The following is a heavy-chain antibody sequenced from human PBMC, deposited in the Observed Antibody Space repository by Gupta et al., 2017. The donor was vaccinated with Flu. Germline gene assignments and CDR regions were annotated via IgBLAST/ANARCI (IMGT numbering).Heavy chain of an antibody. J-gene: IGHJ3*02. CDR1: GFIFSIYG. CDR3: ARDLLSGYGLGAFDI. D-gene: IGHD5-12*01. Sequence: QVQLVESGGGVVQPGRSLRLSCAASGFIFSIYGMHWVRQAPGKGLEWVAVIWYDGSNKYYADSVKGRFTISRDNSKNTLYLQMNSLRAEDTAVYYCARDLLSGYGLGAFDIWGQGTMVTVSS. V-gene: IGHV3-33*01. CDR2: IWYDGSNK.